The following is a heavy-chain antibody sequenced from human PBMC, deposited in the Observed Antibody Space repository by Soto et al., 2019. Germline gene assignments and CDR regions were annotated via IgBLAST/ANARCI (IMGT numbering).Heavy chain of an antibody. V-gene: IGHV4-59*08. CDR2: IYYSGST. CDR1: GGSISSYY. D-gene: IGHD3-10*01. J-gene: IGHJ3*02. Sequence: PSETLSLTCTVSGGSISSYYLSWIRQPPGKGLEWIGYIYYSGSTNYNPSHKGRVTISVDTSKNQFSLKLSSVTAADTAVYYCGRHRPRYYYGSGSYKGSGAFDIWGQGTMVTVSS. CDR3: GRHRPRYYYGSGSYKGSGAFDI.